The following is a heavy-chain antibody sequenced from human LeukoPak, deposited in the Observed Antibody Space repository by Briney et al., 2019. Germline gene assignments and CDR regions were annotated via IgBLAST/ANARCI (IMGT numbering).Heavy chain of an antibody. D-gene: IGHD2-15*01. CDR3: AREVVGLGLLDC. CDR2: ISSSSSYI. J-gene: IGHJ4*02. Sequence: GGSLRLSCAASGFTFSSYSMNWVRQAPGKGLEWVSSISSSSSYIYYADSVKGRFTISRDNAKNTLYLQMNSLRAEETAVFYCAREVVGLGLLDCWRQGTLVADSS. V-gene: IGHV3-21*04. CDR1: GFTFSSYS.